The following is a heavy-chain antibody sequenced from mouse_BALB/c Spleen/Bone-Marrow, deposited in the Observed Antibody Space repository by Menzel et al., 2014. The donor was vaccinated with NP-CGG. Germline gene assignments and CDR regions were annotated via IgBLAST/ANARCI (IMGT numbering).Heavy chain of an antibody. J-gene: IGHJ2*01. CDR2: IWWNDDK. CDR1: GFSLSTSGMS. Sequence: QVTPKVCGPGILQPSQTLSLTCSFSGFSLSTSGMSVGWIRQPSGKGLEWLAHIWWNDDKFYNPALKSRLTISKDTSNNQVFLKVPSVITADTAAYYCARIPSFDYWGQGTTLTVSS. CDR3: ARIPSFDY. V-gene: IGHV8-11*01.